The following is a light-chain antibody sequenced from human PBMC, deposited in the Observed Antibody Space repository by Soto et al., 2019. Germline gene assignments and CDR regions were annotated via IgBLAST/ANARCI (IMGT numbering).Light chain of an antibody. Sequence: QSALAQPPSVSAAPGQKFTISCTRSSSNIGAGYDLHWYQQLPGTAPKLLLYGNSNRPSGVPDRFSGSKSGTSASLAITGLQAEDEADYYCQSYDSSLSAYVFGTGTKGTVL. V-gene: IGLV1-40*01. J-gene: IGLJ1*01. CDR2: GNS. CDR1: SSNIGAGYD. CDR3: QSYDSSLSAYV.